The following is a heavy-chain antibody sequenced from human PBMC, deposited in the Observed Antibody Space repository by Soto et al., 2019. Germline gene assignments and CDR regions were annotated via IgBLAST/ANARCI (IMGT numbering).Heavy chain of an antibody. Sequence: GGSLRLSCAASGFTFDDYTMHWVRQAPGKGLEWVSLISWDGGSTYYADSVKGRFTISRDNSKNSLYLQMNSLRTEDTALYYCAKAIRYYDSSGYHYWGQGTLVTVSS. D-gene: IGHD3-22*01. CDR3: AKAIRYYDSSGYHY. J-gene: IGHJ4*02. CDR1: GFTFDDYT. CDR2: ISWDGGST. V-gene: IGHV3-43*01.